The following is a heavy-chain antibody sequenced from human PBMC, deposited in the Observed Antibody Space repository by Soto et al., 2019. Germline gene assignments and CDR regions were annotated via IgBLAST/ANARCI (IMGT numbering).Heavy chain of an antibody. Sequence: ASVKVSCKSSGYTFTRYTMNWVRQAPGQRLEWMGWINPDNGNTKSSQKFQDRVIITRDTSASTAYMDLSSLRSEDTAVYYCARGIATGQLDPWGQGTRVTVSS. J-gene: IGHJ5*02. CDR2: INPDNGNT. D-gene: IGHD2-15*01. CDR1: GYTFTRYT. CDR3: ARGIATGQLDP. V-gene: IGHV1-3*01.